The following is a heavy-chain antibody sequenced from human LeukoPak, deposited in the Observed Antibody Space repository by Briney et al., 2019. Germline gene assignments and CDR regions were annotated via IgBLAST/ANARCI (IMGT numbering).Heavy chain of an antibody. V-gene: IGHV1-2*02. CDR2: INPNSGGT. D-gene: IGHD5-12*01. J-gene: IGHJ4*02. Sequence: ASVKVSCKASGYTFTGYYMHWVRQAPGQGLEWMGWINPNSGGTNYAQKFQGRVTMTRDTSISTAYMELSRLRSDDTAVYYCARDQDIVATIEYWGQGTLATVSS. CDR1: GYTFTGYY. CDR3: ARDQDIVATIEY.